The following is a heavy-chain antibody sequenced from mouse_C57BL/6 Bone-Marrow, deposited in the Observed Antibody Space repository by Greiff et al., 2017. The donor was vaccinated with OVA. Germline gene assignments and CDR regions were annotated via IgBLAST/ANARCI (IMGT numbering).Heavy chain of an antibody. CDR2: ISYDGSN. CDR1: GYSITSGYY. Sequence: EVKLMESGPGLVKPSQSLSLTCSVTGYSITSGYYWNWIRQFPGNKLEWMGYISYDGSNNYNPSLKNRISITRDTSKNQFFLKLNSVTTEDTATYYCARGHYYGSSYVDYAMDYWGQGTSVTVSS. J-gene: IGHJ4*01. D-gene: IGHD1-1*01. CDR3: ARGHYYGSSYVDYAMDY. V-gene: IGHV3-6*01.